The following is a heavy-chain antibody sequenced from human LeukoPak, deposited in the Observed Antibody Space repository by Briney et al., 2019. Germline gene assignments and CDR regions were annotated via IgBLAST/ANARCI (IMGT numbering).Heavy chain of an antibody. J-gene: IGHJ3*02. CDR3: ARDAFDI. CDR1: GFTFSTYE. Sequence: GGSLRLSCTASGFTFSTYEMNWVRQAPGKGLEWISYISGSGSSIFYADSLQGRFTVSRDNAKNSVYLQMNSLRAEDTAVYYCARDAFDIWGQGTMVTVSS. CDR2: ISGSGSSI. V-gene: IGHV3-48*03.